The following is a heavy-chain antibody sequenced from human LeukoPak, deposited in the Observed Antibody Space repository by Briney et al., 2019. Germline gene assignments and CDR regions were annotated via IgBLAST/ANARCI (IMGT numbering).Heavy chain of an antibody. J-gene: IGHJ4*02. CDR2: IRASGGAT. CDR1: GYTFKKYD. CDR3: AKSLIVSYFDY. V-gene: IGHV3-23*01. Sequence: GGTLRVSCAASGYTFKKYDVTWVRQAPGKGLEWVSGIRASGGATYYADSVKGRFTISRDNSKNTLYLQMNSLRAEDTAVYYCAKSLIVSYFDYWGQGTLVTVSS. D-gene: IGHD2-21*01.